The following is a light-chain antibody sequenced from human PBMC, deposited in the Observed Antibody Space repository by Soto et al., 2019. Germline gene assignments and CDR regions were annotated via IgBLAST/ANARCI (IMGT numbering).Light chain of an antibody. CDR3: QQYGSSPRT. Sequence: EIVLTQSPGTLSLSPGERATLSCRASQSVSSSYLGWYQQKPGQAPRLLIFGASRRATGIPDRFSGSGSGTDFTLTISRLEPEDFAVYYCQQYGSSPRTFGQGTMVEIK. CDR2: GAS. V-gene: IGKV3-20*01. J-gene: IGKJ1*01. CDR1: QSVSSSY.